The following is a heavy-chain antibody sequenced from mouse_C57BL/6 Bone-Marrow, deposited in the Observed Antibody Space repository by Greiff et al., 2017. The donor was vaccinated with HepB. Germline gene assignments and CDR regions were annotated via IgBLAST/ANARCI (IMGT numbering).Heavy chain of an antibody. CDR3: ARYDYDGWFAY. CDR1: GYTFTSYW. Sequence: VQLQQPGAELVRPGSSVKLSCKASGYTFTSYWMHWVKQRPIQGLEWIGNIDPSDSETHYNQKFKDKATLTVDKSSSTAYMQLSSLTSEDSAVYYCARYDYDGWFAYWGQGTLVTVSA. D-gene: IGHD2-4*01. J-gene: IGHJ3*01. V-gene: IGHV1-52*01. CDR2: IDPSDSET.